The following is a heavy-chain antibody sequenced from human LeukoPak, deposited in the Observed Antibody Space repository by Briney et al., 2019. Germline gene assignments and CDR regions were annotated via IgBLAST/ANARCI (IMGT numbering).Heavy chain of an antibody. CDR3: ASILSNYDFWSGYQTMSYGMDV. CDR2: ISAYNGNT. J-gene: IGHJ6*02. V-gene: IGHV1-18*01. D-gene: IGHD3-3*01. CDR1: GYTFASYG. Sequence: ASVKVSCKASGYTFASYGISWVRQAPGQGLEWMGWISAYNGNTNYAQKLQGRVTMTTDTSTSTAYMELRSLRSDDTAVYYCASILSNYDFWSGYQTMSYGMDVWGQGTTVTVSS.